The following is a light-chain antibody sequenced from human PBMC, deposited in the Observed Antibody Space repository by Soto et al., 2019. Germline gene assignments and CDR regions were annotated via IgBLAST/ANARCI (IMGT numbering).Light chain of an antibody. CDR1: QSLLHDDGNTY. J-gene: IGKJ1*01. CDR3: MQGTHCPTT. V-gene: IGKV2-30*02. Sequence: GMIQTHLSRPVTPESAASSSCRSIQSLLHDDGNTYLNWFQQRPGQSPRRLIYKVSNRGSWVSDRSSGSGSGRNFTLKISRVEAEDLVVYYGMQGTHCPTTFGKGTKVDIK. CDR2: KVS.